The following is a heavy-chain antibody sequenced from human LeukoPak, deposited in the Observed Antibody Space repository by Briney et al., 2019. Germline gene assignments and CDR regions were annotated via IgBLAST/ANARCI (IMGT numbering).Heavy chain of an antibody. CDR2: IYYSGST. CDR1: GGSISSGGYY. CDR3: ARVTYYDFWSGRVGADYYYYMDV. J-gene: IGHJ6*03. D-gene: IGHD3-3*01. V-gene: IGHV4-31*03. Sequence: SETLSLTCTVSGGSISSGGYYWSWIRQHPGKGLEWIGYIYYSGSTYYNPSLKSRVTISVDTSKNQFSLKLSSVTAADTAVYYWARVTYYDFWSGRVGADYYYYMDVWGKGTTVTVSS.